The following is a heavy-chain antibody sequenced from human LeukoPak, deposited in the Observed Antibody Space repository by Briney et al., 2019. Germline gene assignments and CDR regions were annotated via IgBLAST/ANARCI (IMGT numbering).Heavy chain of an antibody. V-gene: IGHV4-59*01. Sequence: SETLSLTCSVFGGSISSYYWSWIRQPPGKGLEWIGNIYYSGSTNYNPSLKSRVTISVDTSKNQFSLKVSSVTAADTAVYYCARRGGAGRSFDYWGQGTLVTVSS. CDR2: IYYSGST. CDR3: ARRGGAGRSFDY. J-gene: IGHJ4*02. CDR1: GGSISSYY. D-gene: IGHD2-21*01.